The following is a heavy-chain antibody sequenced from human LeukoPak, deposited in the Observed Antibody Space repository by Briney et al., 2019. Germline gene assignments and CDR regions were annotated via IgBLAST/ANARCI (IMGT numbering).Heavy chain of an antibody. D-gene: IGHD4-17*01. J-gene: IGHJ4*02. CDR3: ATAYYGARLNSAGHFDY. V-gene: IGHV1-24*01. CDR1: GFTFSNYP. Sequence: GGSLRLSCAASGFTFSNYPMHWVRQAPGKGLEWMGGFDPEDGETIYAQKFQGRVTMTEDTSTDTAYMELSSLRSEDTAVYYCATAYYGARLNSAGHFDYWGQGTLVTVSS. CDR2: FDPEDGET.